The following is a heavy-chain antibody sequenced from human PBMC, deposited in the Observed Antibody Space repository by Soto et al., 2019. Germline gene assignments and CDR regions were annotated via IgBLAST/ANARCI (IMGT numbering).Heavy chain of an antibody. CDR2: IIPMLGIR. Sequence: QVQLVQSGAEVKKPGSSVKVSCKDSGGTFSTYSMFWVRQAPGQGLEWMGRIIPMLGIRNYAQRYQDRVTMTGDKSTATTHMSLSSLISEDTALYYCTSGSWSGEVCDRWRQGTRVTVSS. J-gene: IGHJ6*01. V-gene: IGHV1-69*02. CDR3: TSGSWSGEVCDR. D-gene: IGHD2-15*01. CDR1: GGTFSTYS.